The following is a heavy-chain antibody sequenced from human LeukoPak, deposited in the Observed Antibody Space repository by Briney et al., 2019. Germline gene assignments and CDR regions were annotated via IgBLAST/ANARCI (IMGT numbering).Heavy chain of an antibody. V-gene: IGHV4-39*07. CDR3: ARDGYSGNDGL. CDR2: IFYSGST. Sequence: PSETLSLTCTVSGGPISTSNYYWGWIRQPPGKGLEWIGNIFYSGSTYYSPSLKSRVTISVDTSKNQFSLKMSSVTAADTAVYYCARDGYSGNDGLWGQGTLATVSS. CDR1: GGPISTSNYY. D-gene: IGHD5-12*01. J-gene: IGHJ4*02.